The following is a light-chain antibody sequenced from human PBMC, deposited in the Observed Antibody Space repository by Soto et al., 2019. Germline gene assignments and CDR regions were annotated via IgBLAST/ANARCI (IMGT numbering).Light chain of an antibody. V-gene: IGKV1D-12*01. CDR3: QQANSFPIT. Sequence: DPQMTQSPSSVSASVGDRVTITCRASQDISTWLAWYQKKPGKAPKLLIYAASSLQSGVPSRFSGSGSGTDFTLTISSLQPEDFATYYCQQANSFPITFGQGTRLETK. CDR2: AAS. CDR1: QDISTW. J-gene: IGKJ5*01.